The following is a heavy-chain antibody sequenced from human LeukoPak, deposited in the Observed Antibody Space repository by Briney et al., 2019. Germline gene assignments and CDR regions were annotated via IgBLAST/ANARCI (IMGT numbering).Heavy chain of an antibody. J-gene: IGHJ4*02. CDR1: GFKFDAYC. Sequence: GGSLRLSCAGSGFKFDAYCIHWVRQPPGKGLEWVAIISWNGGFMDYADSVKGRFTISRDNVKNSLYLVINRLRPEDTAFYYCAKGRGTFSSGFYFDSWGQGTLVTVSS. V-gene: IGHV3-9*01. CDR3: AKGRGTFSSGFYFDS. D-gene: IGHD6-25*01. CDR2: ISWNGGFM.